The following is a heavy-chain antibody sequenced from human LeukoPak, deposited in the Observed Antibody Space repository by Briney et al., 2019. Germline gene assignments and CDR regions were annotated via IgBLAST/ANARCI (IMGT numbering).Heavy chain of an antibody. CDR2: IYISGST. CDR1: GGSISSGSYY. D-gene: IGHD3-10*01. Sequence: SETLSLTCTVSGGSISSGSYYWSWIRQPAGKGLEWIGRIYISGSTNYNPSLKSRVTISVDMSKNQFSLKLSSVTAADTAVYYCARFRGFGESTTQSYYYYYMDVWGKGTAVTISS. V-gene: IGHV4-61*02. CDR3: ARFRGFGESTTQSYYYYYMDV. J-gene: IGHJ6*03.